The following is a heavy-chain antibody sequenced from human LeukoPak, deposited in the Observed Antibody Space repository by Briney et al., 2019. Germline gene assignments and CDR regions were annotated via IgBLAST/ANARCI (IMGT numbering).Heavy chain of an antibody. D-gene: IGHD6-13*01. CDR2: IYHSGST. J-gene: IGHJ4*02. CDR1: GYSISSGYY. CDR3: ARVRRGLFSSSWYPEYYFDY. Sequence: SETLSLTCAVSGYSISSGYYWGWIRQPPGKGLEWIGSIYHSGSTYYNPSLKSRVTISVDTSKNQFSLKLSPVTAADTAVYYCARVRRGLFSSSWYPEYYFDYWGQGTLVTVSS. V-gene: IGHV4-38-2*01.